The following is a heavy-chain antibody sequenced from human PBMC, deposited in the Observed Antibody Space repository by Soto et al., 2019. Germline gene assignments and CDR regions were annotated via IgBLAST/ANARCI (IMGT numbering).Heavy chain of an antibody. CDR1: RFTFSRYW. CDR2: IKEDGSEK. D-gene: IGHD4-4*01. Sequence: GGSLRLSCAASRFTFSRYWMSWVRQAPGKGLEWVANIKEDGSEKYYVDSVKGRFTISRDNAKNSLYLQMNSLRAEDTAVYYCARDDFYSNDDWGQGTLVTVSS. J-gene: IGHJ4*02. CDR3: ARDDFYSNDD. V-gene: IGHV3-7*01.